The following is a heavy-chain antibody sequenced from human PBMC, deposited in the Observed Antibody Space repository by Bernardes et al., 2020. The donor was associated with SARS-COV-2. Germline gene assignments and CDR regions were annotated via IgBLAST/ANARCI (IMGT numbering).Heavy chain of an antibody. Sequence: TLSLTCAVSGGSISSSKWWSWVRQPPGKGLEWIGEIYHSGSTNYNPSLKSRVTISVDKSKNQFSLKLSSVTAADTAVYYCARAGLAAAGFNFDYWGQGTLVTVSS. V-gene: IGHV4-4*02. CDR2: IYHSGST. D-gene: IGHD6-13*01. J-gene: IGHJ4*02. CDR3: ARAGLAAAGFNFDY. CDR1: GGSISSSKW.